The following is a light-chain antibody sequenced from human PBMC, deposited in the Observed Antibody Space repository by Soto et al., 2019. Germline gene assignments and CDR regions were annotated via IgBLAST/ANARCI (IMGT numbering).Light chain of an antibody. V-gene: IGKV1-5*01. CDR2: DAS. J-gene: IGKJ1*01. CDR3: HQYNNWPPWT. Sequence: DIHMSQSPSTLSASVGERVTISCRASQSISNLLAWYQQRPGKAPKLLIYDASTLEHGVPSRFRGSGSGTEFTLTISSLQSEDFAVYYCHQYNNWPPWTFGQGTKVDIK. CDR1: QSISNL.